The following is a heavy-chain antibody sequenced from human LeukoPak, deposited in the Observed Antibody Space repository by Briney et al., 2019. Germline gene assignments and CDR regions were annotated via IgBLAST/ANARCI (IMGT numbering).Heavy chain of an antibody. Sequence: PSETLSLTCAVYGGSFSGYYWSWIRQPPGKGLEWIGEINHSGSTSYNPSLKSRVTISVDTSKNQFSLKLSSVTAADTAVYYCARASHLGELSLGYWGQGTLVTVSS. CDR2: INHSGST. CDR1: GGSFSGYY. D-gene: IGHD3-16*02. J-gene: IGHJ4*02. V-gene: IGHV4-34*01. CDR3: ARASHLGELSLGY.